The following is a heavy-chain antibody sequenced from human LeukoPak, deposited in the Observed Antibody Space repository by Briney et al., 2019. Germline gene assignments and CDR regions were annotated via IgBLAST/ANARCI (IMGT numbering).Heavy chain of an antibody. J-gene: IGHJ4*02. CDR1: GFTFRNYA. CDR3: EKDESSGYYYFDH. V-gene: IGHV3-23*01. D-gene: IGHD3-22*01. CDR2: ISSSGGST. Sequence: GGSLRLSCAGSGFTFRNYAMSWVRQAPGKGLEWVSVISSSGGSTYYADSVKGRFTISRDNSKNTLYLQMNSLRAEDTAVYYCEKDESSGYYYFDHWGQGTLVTVSS.